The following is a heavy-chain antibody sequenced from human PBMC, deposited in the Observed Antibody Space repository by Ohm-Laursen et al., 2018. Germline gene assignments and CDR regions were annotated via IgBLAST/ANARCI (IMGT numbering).Heavy chain of an antibody. V-gene: IGHV4-38-2*01. CDR1: GYSISSGYF. CDR3: ARGLWWFDP. J-gene: IGHJ5*02. Sequence: TLSLTCAVSGYSISSGYFWGWIRQPPGKGLERIGTIYPSGSTYYNPSLKSRVTISVDTPKNLFSLKLASVTAADTALYYCARGLWWFDPWGQGTLVTVSS. CDR2: IYPSGST.